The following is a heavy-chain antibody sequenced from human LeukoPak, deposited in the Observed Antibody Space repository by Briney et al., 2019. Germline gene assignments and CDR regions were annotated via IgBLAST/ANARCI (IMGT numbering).Heavy chain of an antibody. V-gene: IGHV3-7*01. CDR2: IKQDGSEK. D-gene: IGHD1-7*01. CDR3: TRGWNYAFRFDY. Sequence: GGSLRLSCAASGFSFSDYWMTWVRQAPGKRLEWVAHIKQDGSEKYYVDSIKGRFTISRDNAKNLVYLQMNSLRAEDTAVYYCTRGWNYAFRFDYWGQGTLVTVSS. CDR1: GFSFSDYW. J-gene: IGHJ4*02.